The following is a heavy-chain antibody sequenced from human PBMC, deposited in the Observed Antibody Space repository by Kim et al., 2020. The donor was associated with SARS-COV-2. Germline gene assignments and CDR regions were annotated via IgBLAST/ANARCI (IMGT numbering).Heavy chain of an antibody. CDR2: IYSDGSST. Sequence: GGSLRLSCAASGFTVSSYAMSWVRQAPGKGLEWVSIIYSDGSSTYYADSVKGRFIISRDNSKNTLYLQMNSLRAEDTATYFCAKDRGPYCGGDCLYYFDCWGQGTLVTVSS. J-gene: IGHJ4*02. CDR1: GFTVSSYA. D-gene: IGHD2-21*02. CDR3: AKDRGPYCGGDCLYYFDC. V-gene: IGHV3-23*03.